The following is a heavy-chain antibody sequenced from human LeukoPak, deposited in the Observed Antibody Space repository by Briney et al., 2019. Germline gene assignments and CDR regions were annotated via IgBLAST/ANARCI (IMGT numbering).Heavy chain of an antibody. Sequence: ASVKVSCKASGYAFTGYYMDWVRQAPGQGLEWMGWINPNSGGTNYAQKFQGRVNMNRDTSISTSYMDLSRLRSDDTAVYYCAREGISGTAPNYYYYSVDVWGQGTTVTVSS. J-gene: IGHJ6*02. D-gene: IGHD1-20*01. CDR1: GYAFTGYY. V-gene: IGHV1-2*02. CDR3: AREGISGTAPNYYYYSVDV. CDR2: INPNSGGT.